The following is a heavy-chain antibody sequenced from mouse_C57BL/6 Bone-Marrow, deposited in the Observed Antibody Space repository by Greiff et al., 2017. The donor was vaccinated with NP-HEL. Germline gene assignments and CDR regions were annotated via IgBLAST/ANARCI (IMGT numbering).Heavy chain of an antibody. CDR1: GYTFTSYW. J-gene: IGHJ2*01. Sequence: VQLLQPGAELVKPGASVKMSCKASGYTFTSYWITWVKQRPGQGLEWIGDIYPGSGSTNYNEKFKSKATLTVDTSSSTAYMQLRSLTSEDSAVYYCARRLDYYGSSKDYFDYWGQGTTLTVSS. CDR3: ARRLDYYGSSKDYFDY. V-gene: IGHV1-55*01. D-gene: IGHD1-1*01. CDR2: IYPGSGST.